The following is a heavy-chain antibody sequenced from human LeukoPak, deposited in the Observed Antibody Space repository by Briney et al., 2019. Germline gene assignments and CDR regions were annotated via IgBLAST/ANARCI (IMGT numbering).Heavy chain of an antibody. Sequence: GGSLRLSCAASGFTFSSYAMSWVRQAPGKGLEWVSAISGGGGSTYYGDSVKGRFTISRDNSKSTLYLQMNSLRAEDTAVYYCARDRGALRFLEWLFDYWGQGTLVTVSS. V-gene: IGHV3-23*01. CDR3: ARDRGALRFLEWLFDY. J-gene: IGHJ4*02. CDR1: GFTFSSYA. D-gene: IGHD3-3*01. CDR2: ISGGGGST.